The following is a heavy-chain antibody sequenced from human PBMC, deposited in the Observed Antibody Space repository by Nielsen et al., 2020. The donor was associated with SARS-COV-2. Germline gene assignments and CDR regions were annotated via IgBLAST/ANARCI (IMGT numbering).Heavy chain of an antibody. CDR1: GFTFSSYS. J-gene: IGHJ6*02. D-gene: IGHD1-26*01. V-gene: IGHV3-48*02. CDR2: ISSSSSTI. Sequence: GESLKISCAASGFTFSSYSMNWVRQAPGKGLEWVSYISSSSSTIYYADSVKGRFTISRDNAKNSLYLQMNSLRDEDTAVYYCARDVLREKVQGMDVWGQGTTVTVSS. CDR3: ARDVLREKVQGMDV.